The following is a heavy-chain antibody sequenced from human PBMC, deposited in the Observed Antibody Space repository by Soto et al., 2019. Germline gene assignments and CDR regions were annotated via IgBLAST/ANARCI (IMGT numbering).Heavy chain of an antibody. CDR2: IYSGGST. CDR3: AREEPYYDILTGYYSGYYYGMDV. D-gene: IGHD3-9*01. J-gene: IGHJ6*02. V-gene: IGHV3-53*01. Sequence: GGSLRLSCAASGFTVSSNYMSWVRQAPGKGLEWVSVIYSGGSTYYADSVKGRFTISRDNSKNTLYLQMNSLRAEDTAVYYCAREEPYYDILTGYYSGYYYGMDVWGQGTTVTVSS. CDR1: GFTVSSNY.